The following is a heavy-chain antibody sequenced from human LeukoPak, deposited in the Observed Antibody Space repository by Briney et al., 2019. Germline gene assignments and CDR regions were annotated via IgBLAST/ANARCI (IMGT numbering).Heavy chain of an antibody. J-gene: IGHJ4*02. V-gene: IGHV3-53*01. CDR1: GFTVSSNY. CDR2: IYSGGST. Sequence: PGGSLRLSCAASGFTVSSNYMSWVRQAPGKGLEWVSVIYSGGSTYYADSVKGRFTISRDNSKNTLYLQMNSLRAEDTAVYYCAREGHYYDSSGYYFWGQGTLVTVSS. D-gene: IGHD3-22*01. CDR3: AREGHYYDSSGYYF.